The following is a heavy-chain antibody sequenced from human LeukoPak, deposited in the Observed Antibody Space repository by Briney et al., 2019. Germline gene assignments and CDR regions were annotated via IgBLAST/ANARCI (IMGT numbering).Heavy chain of an antibody. Sequence: GGSLRLSCTASGFTLSSYAMSWVRQAPGKGLEWVSPISDTGNTYHADSVKGRFTISRDSSKNTLFLQMNRLRPEDAAVYYCAKAPVTTCRGAFCYPFDYWGLGTLVTVSS. J-gene: IGHJ4*02. CDR2: ISDTGNT. CDR1: GFTLSSYA. V-gene: IGHV3-23*01. CDR3: AKAPVTTCRGAFCYPFDY. D-gene: IGHD2-15*01.